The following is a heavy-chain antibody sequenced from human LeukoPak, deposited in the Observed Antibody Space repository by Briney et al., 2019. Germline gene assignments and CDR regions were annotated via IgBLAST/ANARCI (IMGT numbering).Heavy chain of an antibody. D-gene: IGHD3-9*01. CDR2: IYHSGST. V-gene: IGHV4-30-2*01. CDR3: ARAETGLNAFDI. J-gene: IGHJ3*02. Sequence: PSETLSLTCTVSGGSISSYSWSRIRQPPGKGLEWIGYIYHSGSTYYNPSLKSRVTISVDRSKNQFSLKLSSVTAADTAVYYCARAETGLNAFDIWGQGTMVTVSS. CDR1: GGSISSYS.